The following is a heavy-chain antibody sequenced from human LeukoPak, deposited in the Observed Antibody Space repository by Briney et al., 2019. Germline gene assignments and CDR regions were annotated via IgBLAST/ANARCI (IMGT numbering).Heavy chain of an antibody. D-gene: IGHD6-6*01. CDR2: TYYRSKWYN. J-gene: IGHJ4*02. Sequence: SQTLSLTCAISGDSVSSNSAACNWIRQSPSRGLEWLGRTYYRSKWYNDYAVSLKSRISINPDTSKNQFSLQLNSVTPEDTAVYYCARGRDEYSSSLDYWGQGTLVTVSS. CDR1: GDSVSSNSAA. V-gene: IGHV6-1*01. CDR3: ARGRDEYSSSLDY.